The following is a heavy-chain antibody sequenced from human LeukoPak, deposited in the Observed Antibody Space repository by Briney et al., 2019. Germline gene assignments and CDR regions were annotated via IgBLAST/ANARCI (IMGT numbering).Heavy chain of an antibody. Sequence: SETLSLTCSVSGGSMTNFYWGWIRQPPGKGMQWIGYVFYRGTSNHNPSLENRVTMSVDTSKNQFSLELSFVTAAGTAVYYCARLSGAYWTFDCWGQGTLATVSS. CDR1: GGSMTNFY. D-gene: IGHD1-26*01. V-gene: IGHV4-59*08. CDR2: VFYRGTS. CDR3: ARLSGAYWTFDC. J-gene: IGHJ4*02.